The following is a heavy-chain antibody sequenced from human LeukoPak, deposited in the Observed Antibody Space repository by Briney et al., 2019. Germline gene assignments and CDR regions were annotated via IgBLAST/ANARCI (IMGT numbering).Heavy chain of an antibody. D-gene: IGHD3-10*01. CDR1: GFTFSSYA. CDR3: ADNGRGSGSFFYNWFDP. J-gene: IGHJ5*02. Sequence: GSLRLSCAASGFTFSSYAMSWVRQAPGKGLEWVSAISGSGGSTYYADSVKGRFTISRDNSKNTLYLQMNSLRAEDTAVYYCADNGRGSGSFFYNWFDPWGQGTLVTVSS. CDR2: ISGSGGST. V-gene: IGHV3-23*01.